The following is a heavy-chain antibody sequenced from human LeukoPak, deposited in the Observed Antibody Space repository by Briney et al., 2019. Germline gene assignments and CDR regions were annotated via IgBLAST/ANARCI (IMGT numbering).Heavy chain of an antibody. V-gene: IGHV4-34*01. Sequence: PSETLSLTCAVYGGSFSGYYWSWIRQPPGKGLEWIGEINHSGSTNYNPSLKSRVTISVDTSKNQFSLKLSSVTAADTAVYYCARGSPGDSSSWYLGRWGQGTLVTVSS. CDR3: ARGSPGDSSSWYLGR. D-gene: IGHD6-13*01. CDR1: GGSFSGYY. J-gene: IGHJ4*02. CDR2: INHSGST.